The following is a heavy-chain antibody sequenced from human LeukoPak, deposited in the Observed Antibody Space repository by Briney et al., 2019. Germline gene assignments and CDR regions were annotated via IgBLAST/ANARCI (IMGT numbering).Heavy chain of an antibody. Sequence: PSETLSLTCTVPGGSISSYYWSWIRQPPGKGLEWIGYIYNSGSTNYNPSLKSRVTISVDTSKNQLSLKLSSVTAADTAVYYCARAGYYYDSSGYFLKGYFDHWGQGTLVTVSS. V-gene: IGHV4-59*01. J-gene: IGHJ4*02. CDR3: ARAGYYYDSSGYFLKGYFDH. CDR1: GGSISSYY. D-gene: IGHD3-22*01. CDR2: IYNSGST.